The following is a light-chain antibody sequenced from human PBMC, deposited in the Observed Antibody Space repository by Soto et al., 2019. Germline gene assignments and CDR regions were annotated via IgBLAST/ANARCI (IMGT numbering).Light chain of an antibody. CDR1: QSVLYSSSNKNY. V-gene: IGKV4-1*01. J-gene: IGKJ1*01. CDR3: QQYCSSPGT. CDR2: WAS. Sequence: DIVMTQSPDSLAVSLGERATINCRSSQSVLYSSSNKNYLAWYQQKPGQPPKLLIYWASTRESGVPDRFSGSGSGTDFTLTISSLQAEDVAVYYCQQYCSSPGTFGHGTKVEIK.